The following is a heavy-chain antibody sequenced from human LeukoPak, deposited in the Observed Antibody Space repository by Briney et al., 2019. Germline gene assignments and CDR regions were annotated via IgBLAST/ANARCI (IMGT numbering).Heavy chain of an antibody. CDR2: IWYDGSNK. J-gene: IGHJ6*02. CDR1: GFTFSSYG. Sequence: GGSLRLSCAASGFTFSSYGRHWVRQAPGKGLEGVAVIWYDGSNKYYADSVKGRFTISRDNSKNTLYLQMNSLRAEDTAVYYCAREEVYCSGGSCNYYGMDVWGQGTTVTVSS. V-gene: IGHV3-33*01. CDR3: AREEVYCSGGSCNYYGMDV. D-gene: IGHD2-15*01.